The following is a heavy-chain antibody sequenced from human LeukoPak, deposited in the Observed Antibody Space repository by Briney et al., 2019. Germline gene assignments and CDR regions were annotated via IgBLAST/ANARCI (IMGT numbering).Heavy chain of an antibody. Sequence: PGGSLRLSCTASGFTFGDYAMSRVRQAPGKGLEWVGFIRSKAYGGTTEYAASVKGRFTISRDDSKSIAYLQMNSLKTEDTAVYYCTRDLDGGNPYYYYGMDVWGQGTTVTVSS. D-gene: IGHD4-23*01. CDR3: TRDLDGGNPYYYYGMDV. CDR2: IRSKAYGGTT. V-gene: IGHV3-49*04. J-gene: IGHJ6*02. CDR1: GFTFGDYA.